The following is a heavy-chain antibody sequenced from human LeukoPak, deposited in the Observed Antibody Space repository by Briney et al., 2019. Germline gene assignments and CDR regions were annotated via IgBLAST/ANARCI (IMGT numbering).Heavy chain of an antibody. V-gene: IGHV3-74*01. Sequence: GGSLRLSCAASGFTFSSHWMHWVRQAPGKGLVWVSRINSDGSSISYADSVKGRFTISRDNAKNTLYLQMNSLRAEDTAVYYCARESPDTAMVLFDYWGQGTLVTVSS. CDR3: ARESPDTAMVLFDY. D-gene: IGHD5-18*01. J-gene: IGHJ4*02. CDR1: GFTFSSHW. CDR2: INSDGSSI.